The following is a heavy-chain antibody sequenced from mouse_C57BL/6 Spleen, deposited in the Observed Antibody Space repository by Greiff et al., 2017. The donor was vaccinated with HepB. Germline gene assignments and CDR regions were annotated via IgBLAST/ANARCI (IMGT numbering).Heavy chain of an antibody. CDR3: ARGYYGYYFHWYFDV. CDR2: IYPRSGNT. D-gene: IGHD2-3*01. CDR1: GYTFTSYG. V-gene: IGHV1-81*01. Sequence: VQLVESGAELARPGASVKLSCKASGYTFTSYGISWVKQRTGQGLEWIGEIYPRSGNTYYNEKFKGKATLTADKSSSTAYMELRSLTSEDSAVYFCARGYYGYYFHWYFDVWGTGTTVTVSS. J-gene: IGHJ1*03.